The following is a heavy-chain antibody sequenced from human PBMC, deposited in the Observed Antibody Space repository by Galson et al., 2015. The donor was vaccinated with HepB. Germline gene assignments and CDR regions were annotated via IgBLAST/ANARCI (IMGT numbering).Heavy chain of an antibody. CDR1: GFTFSSYA. D-gene: IGHD2-15*01. CDR3: AKEIFPRPYCSGGSCYSDFTGPDAFDI. Sequence: SLRLSCAASGFTFSSYAMSWVRQAPGKGLEWVSAISGSGGSTYYADSVKGRFTISRDNSKNTLYLQMNSLRAEDTAVYYCAKEIFPRPYCSGGSCYSDFTGPDAFDIWGQGTMVTVSS. CDR2: ISGSGGST. J-gene: IGHJ3*02. V-gene: IGHV3-23*01.